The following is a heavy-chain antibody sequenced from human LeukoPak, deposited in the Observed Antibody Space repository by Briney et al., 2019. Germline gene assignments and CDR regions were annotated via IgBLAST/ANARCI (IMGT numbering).Heavy chain of an antibody. CDR1: GYTFVCYY. D-gene: IGHD2-21*02. J-gene: IGHJ4*02. Sequence: ASVKVSCKAFGYTFVCYYMHWVRQGPGQGLEGMGWINPSNGDTKYAPKFQGRVTMTRDTPISTVYMELSSLKSDDTAIYYCTRDIFMTVVSFWGQGTPVTVSS. V-gene: IGHV1-2*02. CDR3: TRDIFMTVVSF. CDR2: INPSNGDT.